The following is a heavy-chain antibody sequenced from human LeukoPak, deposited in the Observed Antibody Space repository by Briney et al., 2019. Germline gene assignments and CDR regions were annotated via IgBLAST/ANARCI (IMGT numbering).Heavy chain of an antibody. J-gene: IGHJ4*02. CDR1: GFTFSSYS. V-gene: IGHV3-21*01. D-gene: IGHD6-13*01. CDR2: ISSSSSYM. Sequence: GGSLRLSCAASGFTFSSYSMNWVRQAPGKGLEWVSSISSSSSYMYYADSVKGRFTISRDNAKNSLYLQMNSLRAEDTAVYYCAREGAAAGTFDYWGQGTLVTVSS. CDR3: AREGAAAGTFDY.